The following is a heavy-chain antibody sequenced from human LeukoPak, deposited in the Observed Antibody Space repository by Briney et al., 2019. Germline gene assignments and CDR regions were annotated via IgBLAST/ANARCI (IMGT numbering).Heavy chain of an antibody. CDR2: IRTKGNNYAT. CDR1: GFSFSGST. V-gene: IGHV3-73*01. J-gene: IGHJ4*02. CDR3: TRHADDTSN. D-gene: IGHD3-22*01. Sequence: GGSLRLSCAASGFSFSGSTIHWVRQASGKGLEWVGRIRTKGNNYATAYAASVRGGFTISRDDSKNTAFPQMNSLKTEDTAMYYCTRHADDTSNWGQGTLVTVSS.